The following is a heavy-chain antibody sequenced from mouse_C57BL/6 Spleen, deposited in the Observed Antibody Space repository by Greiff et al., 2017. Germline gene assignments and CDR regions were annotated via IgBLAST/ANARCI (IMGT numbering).Heavy chain of an antibody. CDR3: ARYYYGSSYD. CDR2: IDPSDSYT. CDR1: GYTFTSYW. Sequence: VQLQQPGAELVKPGASVKLSCKASGYTFTSYWMQWVKQRPGQGLEWIGEIDPSDSYTNYNQKFKGKATLTVDTSSSTAYMQLSSLTSEDSAVYYCARYYYGSSYDWGQGTTLTVSS. D-gene: IGHD1-1*01. J-gene: IGHJ2*01. V-gene: IGHV1-50*01.